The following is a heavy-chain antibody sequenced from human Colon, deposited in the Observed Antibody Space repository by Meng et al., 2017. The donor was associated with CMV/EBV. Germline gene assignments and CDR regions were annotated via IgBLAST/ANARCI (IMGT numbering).Heavy chain of an antibody. J-gene: IGHJ5*02. V-gene: IGHV3-21*06. CDR3: ARDFKSGRP. CDR1: GFPFSLFT. CDR2: ISPSGECI. Sequence: GGSLRLSCAASGFPFSLFTMIWVRQAPGKGLEWVSSISPSGECIHYADSLKGRFTISRDNTNNSLYLQMNNLSAGDTATYFCARDFKSGRPWGQGTLVTVSS.